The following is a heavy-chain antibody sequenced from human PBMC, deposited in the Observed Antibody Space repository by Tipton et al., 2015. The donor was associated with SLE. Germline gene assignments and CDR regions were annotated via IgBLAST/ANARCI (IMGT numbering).Heavy chain of an antibody. V-gene: IGHV4-4*07. CDR3: ARAGYSYGFSYYYYGMDV. D-gene: IGHD5-18*01. CDR1: GGSISSYY. J-gene: IGHJ6*02. CDR2: IYTSGST. Sequence: TLSLTCTVSGGSISSYYWSWIRQPAGKGLEWIGRIYTSGSTNYNPSLKNRVTMSVDTSKNQFSLKLSSVTAADTAVYYCARAGYSYGFSYYYYGMDVWGQGTTVTVSS.